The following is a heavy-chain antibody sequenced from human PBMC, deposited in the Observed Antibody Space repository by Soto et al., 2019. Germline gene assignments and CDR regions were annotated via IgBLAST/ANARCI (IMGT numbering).Heavy chain of an antibody. J-gene: IGHJ6*02. V-gene: IGHV5-51*01. CDR2: IYPGDSDT. D-gene: IGHD3-3*01. CDR3: ARRNYDFWSGYSNYYYYGMDV. CDR1: GYSFTSYW. Sequence: PGESLKISCKGSGYSFTSYWIGWVRQMPGKGLEWMGIIYPGDSDTRYSPSFQGQVTISADKSISTAYLQWSSLKASDTAMYYCARRNYDFWSGYSNYYYYGMDVWGQGTTVTVSS.